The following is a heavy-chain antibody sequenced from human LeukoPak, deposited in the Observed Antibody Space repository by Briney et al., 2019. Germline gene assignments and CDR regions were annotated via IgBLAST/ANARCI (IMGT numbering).Heavy chain of an antibody. CDR2: IYYSGST. V-gene: IGHV4-59*01. J-gene: IGHJ4*02. CDR3: ARGSRIAVAGTPFDY. Sequence: SETLSLTCTVLGGSISSYEWNWIRQPPGKGLEWIGYIYYSGSTNYNPSLKSRVTISVDTSKNQFSLKLSSVTAADTAVYYCARGSRIAVAGTPFDYWGQGTLVTVSS. CDR1: GGSISSYE. D-gene: IGHD6-19*01.